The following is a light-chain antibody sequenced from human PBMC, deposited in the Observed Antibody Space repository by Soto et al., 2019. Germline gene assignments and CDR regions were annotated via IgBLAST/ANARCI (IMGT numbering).Light chain of an antibody. J-gene: IGKJ1*01. CDR1: QSVSSIY. CDR3: QQYGSSRWT. CDR2: GAS. V-gene: IGKV3-20*01. Sequence: ENLFTQSPRTPFFFFRGKDPPSPRGRQSVSSIYLAWYQQKPGQAPRLLIYGASSRATGIPDRFSGSGSGTDFTLTISRLEPEDFAVYYCQQYGSSRWTFGQGTKVDIK.